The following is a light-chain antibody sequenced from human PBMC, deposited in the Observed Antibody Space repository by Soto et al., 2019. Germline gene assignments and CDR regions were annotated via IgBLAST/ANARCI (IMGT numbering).Light chain of an antibody. CDR2: DAS. Sequence: DIQMTQSPSSLAASVGNRVTITCEASQDISNYLNWYQQKPGKAPKLLIYDASNLETGVPSRFSGSGYGTDFTFTISSLQPEDFATYYCQQYDNLPLTFGGGTKVDIK. CDR3: QQYDNLPLT. V-gene: IGKV1-33*01. J-gene: IGKJ4*01. CDR1: QDISNY.